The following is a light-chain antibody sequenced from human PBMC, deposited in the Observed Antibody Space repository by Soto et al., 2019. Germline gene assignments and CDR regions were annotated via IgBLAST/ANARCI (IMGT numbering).Light chain of an antibody. CDR3: QQYNNLPYT. Sequence: DIVMTQSPATLSVSPGDGATLSCRASQYISRTLAWYQQKPGQAPRLLIYGASTRATGVPARFSGSGSASDFTLTISSLQSEDFAVYYCQQYNNLPYTFGQGTKLEIK. V-gene: IGKV3-15*01. J-gene: IGKJ2*01. CDR2: GAS. CDR1: QYISRT.